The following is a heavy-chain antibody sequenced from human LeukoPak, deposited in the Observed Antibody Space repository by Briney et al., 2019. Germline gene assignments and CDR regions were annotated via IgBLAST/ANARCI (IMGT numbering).Heavy chain of an antibody. CDR2: IYYSGST. CDR3: ARSRVAGKGVKYFDY. Sequence: SQTLSLTCTVSGGSISSGGYYWRWIRQHPGKGLEWIGYIYYSGSTYYNPSLKSRFTISVDTSKNQFSLKLSSVTAADTAVYYCARSRVAGKGVKYFDYWGQGTLVTVSS. D-gene: IGHD6-19*01. CDR1: GGSISSGGYY. V-gene: IGHV4-31*03. J-gene: IGHJ4*02.